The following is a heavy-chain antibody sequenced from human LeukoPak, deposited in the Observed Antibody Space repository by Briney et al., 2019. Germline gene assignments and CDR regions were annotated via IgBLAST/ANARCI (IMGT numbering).Heavy chain of an antibody. Sequence: QAGGSLRLSCAASGFTFGSYVMQWVREAPGKGLEWVAVISYDGSNKYYADSVKGRFTISRDNSKNTLYLQMKSLRAEDTAVYYCAKTGSSSWGYFDYWGQGTLVTVSS. D-gene: IGHD6-13*01. J-gene: IGHJ4*02. V-gene: IGHV3-30-3*02. CDR2: ISYDGSNK. CDR3: AKTGSSSWGYFDY. CDR1: GFTFGSYV.